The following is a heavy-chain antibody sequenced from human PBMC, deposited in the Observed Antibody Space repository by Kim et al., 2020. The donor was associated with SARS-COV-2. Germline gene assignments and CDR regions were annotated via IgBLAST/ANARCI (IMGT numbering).Heavy chain of an antibody. Sequence: GGSLRLSCTSSGFRFDNYDMHWVRQPPGKGLEWVSGISGNSGIKGYADSVKGRFTISRVTANNSLYLEMSNLRPEDTALYVCAKDYDLYVYASDIWVQGTMVTISS. CDR3: AKDYDLYVYASDI. V-gene: IGHV3-9*01. D-gene: IGHD3-22*01. CDR2: ISGNSGIK. J-gene: IGHJ3*02. CDR1: GFRFDNYD.